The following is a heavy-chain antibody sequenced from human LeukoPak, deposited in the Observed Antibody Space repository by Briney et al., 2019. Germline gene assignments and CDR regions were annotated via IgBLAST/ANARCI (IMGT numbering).Heavy chain of an antibody. CDR1: GFSFSSYS. V-gene: IGHV3-23*01. Sequence: GGSLRLSCAASGFSFSSYSMNWVRQAPGKGLEWVSAISGSGGSTYYADSVKGRFTISRDNSKNTLYLQMNSLRAEDTAVYYCAKDWGPYCSGGSCYMGFQHWGQGTLVTVSS. D-gene: IGHD2-15*01. J-gene: IGHJ1*01. CDR3: AKDWGPYCSGGSCYMGFQH. CDR2: ISGSGGST.